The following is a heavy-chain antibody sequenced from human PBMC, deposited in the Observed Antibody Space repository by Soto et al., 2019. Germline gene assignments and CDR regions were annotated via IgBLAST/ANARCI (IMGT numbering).Heavy chain of an antibody. V-gene: IGHV3-33*01. CDR1: GFTFSTYG. D-gene: IGHD5-12*01. Sequence: GSLRLSCSASGFTFSTYGMHWVRQAPGKGLEWVALIWYDGRKEDYADSVKGRFTISRDNSKNTLYLQMNSLRAEDTAVYYCARDRWIVSTITSFDYWGQGTPVTAPQ. CDR3: ARDRWIVSTITSFDY. J-gene: IGHJ4*02. CDR2: IWYDGRKE.